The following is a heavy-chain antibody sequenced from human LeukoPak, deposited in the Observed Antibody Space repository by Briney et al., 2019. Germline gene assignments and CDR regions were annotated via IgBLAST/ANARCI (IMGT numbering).Heavy chain of an antibody. Sequence: GGSLRLSCAASGFTFSSYGMHWVRQAPGKGLEWVTFIRYDGSNKYYADSVKGRFTVSRDNSKNTLYLQMNSLRAEDTAVYCCAKNRHSRSFYYFGYWGQGSLVTVSS. V-gene: IGHV3-30*02. CDR3: AKNRHSRSFYYFGY. J-gene: IGHJ4*02. D-gene: IGHD6-13*01. CDR1: GFTFSSYG. CDR2: IRYDGSNK.